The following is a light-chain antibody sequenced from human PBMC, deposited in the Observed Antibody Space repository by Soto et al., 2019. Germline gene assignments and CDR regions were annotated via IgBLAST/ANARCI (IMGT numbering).Light chain of an antibody. CDR3: SSYAGSNIL. V-gene: IGLV2-8*01. CDR2: EVN. CDR1: SSDVGGYNY. J-gene: IGLJ1*01. Sequence: QSALTQPPSASGSPGQSVTISCTGTSSDVGGYNYVSWYQQHAGKAPKLMIYEVNKRPSGVPDRFSASKSGNTASLTVSGLQAQDEADYYCSSYAGSNILFGTGTKVTVL.